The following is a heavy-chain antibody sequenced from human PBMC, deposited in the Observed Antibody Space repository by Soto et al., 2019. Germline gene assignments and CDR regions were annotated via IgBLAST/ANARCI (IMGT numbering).Heavy chain of an antibody. V-gene: IGHV1-18*04. D-gene: IGHD3-3*01. CDR2: ISAYNGNT. Sequence: ASVKVSCKASGYTFTSYGISWMRQAPGQGLEWMGWISAYNGNTNYAQKLQGRVTMTTDTSTSTAYMELRSLRSDDTAVYYCAREEYDFWSGYYSYYYYYGMDVWGQGTTVTVSS. CDR1: GYTFTSYG. CDR3: AREEYDFWSGYYSYYYYYGMDV. J-gene: IGHJ6*02.